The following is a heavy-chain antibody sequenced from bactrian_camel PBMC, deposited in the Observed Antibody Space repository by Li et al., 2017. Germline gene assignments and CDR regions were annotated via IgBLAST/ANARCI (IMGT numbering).Heavy chain of an antibody. CDR1: GYTYDTYC. CDR2: ISSGGTI. CDR3: AARTTSWCSGPYPVARDFSF. J-gene: IGHJ6*01. V-gene: IGHV3S53*01. D-gene: IGHD2*01. Sequence: HVQLVESGGGSVQAGGSLRLSCAARGYTYDTYCMGWFRRPPGKEREGIARISSGGTITYADSVKGRFTISRDNAKITLSLQMDSLKPEDTAKYYCAARTTSWCSGPYPVARDFSFWGQGTQVTVS.